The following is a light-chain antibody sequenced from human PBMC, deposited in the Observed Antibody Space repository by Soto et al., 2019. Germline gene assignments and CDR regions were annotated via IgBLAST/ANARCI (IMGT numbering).Light chain of an antibody. CDR2: DAS. J-gene: IGKJ1*01. V-gene: IGKV1-5*01. Sequence: DIQMTQSPSTLSASVGDSVPITCRASQNIRNWLAWYQQKPGKAPQLLIYDASSLESGVPSRFSGSGSGTEFTLTISSLQPDDFATYYCQQYNSYSPVTFGQGTKVDIK. CDR3: QQYNSYSPVT. CDR1: QNIRNW.